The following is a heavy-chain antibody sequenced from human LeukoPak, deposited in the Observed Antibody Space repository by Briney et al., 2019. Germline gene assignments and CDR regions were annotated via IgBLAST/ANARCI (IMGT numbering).Heavy chain of an antibody. CDR3: ARSMLYYDSSGSIIHAFDI. J-gene: IGHJ3*02. V-gene: IGHV3-30*03. D-gene: IGHD3-22*01. CDR2: ISYDGSNK. CDR1: GFTFSSYG. Sequence: GRSLRLSCAASGFTFSSYGMHWVRQAPGKGLEWVAVISYDGSNKYYADSVKGRFTISRDNSKNTLYLQMSSLKASDTAMYYCARSMLYYDSSGSIIHAFDIWGQGTMVTVSS.